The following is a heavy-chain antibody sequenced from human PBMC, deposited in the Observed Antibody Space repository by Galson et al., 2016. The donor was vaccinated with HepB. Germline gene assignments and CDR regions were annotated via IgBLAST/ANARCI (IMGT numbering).Heavy chain of an antibody. D-gene: IGHD1-14*01. V-gene: IGHV1-46*02. Sequence: SVKVSCKASGYTFNTYNMHWVRQAPGQGLEWMGIIKPSGGNTIYAQKFQDRITMTRDPSTSTLYMELISLRSEDTAVYYCARELDHSFYFDYWGQGTLLTVSS. J-gene: IGHJ4*02. CDR3: ARELDHSFYFDY. CDR1: GYTFNTYN. CDR2: IKPSGGNT.